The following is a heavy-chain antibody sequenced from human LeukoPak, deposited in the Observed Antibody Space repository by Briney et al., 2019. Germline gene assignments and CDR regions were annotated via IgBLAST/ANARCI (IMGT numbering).Heavy chain of an antibody. CDR2: INPNIGDA. D-gene: IGHD2-2*01. CDR1: GYTFTDYF. J-gene: IGHJ5*02. Sequence: ASVKVSCKASGYTFTDYFIHWVRQAPGQGLEWMGWINPNIGDASYAQKFQDRVTMTRDRSINTAYMELSRLTSDDTAVYYCARDPGYCSSTSCYDNWFDPWGQGTLVTVSS. CDR3: ARDPGYCSSTSCYDNWFDP. V-gene: IGHV1-2*02.